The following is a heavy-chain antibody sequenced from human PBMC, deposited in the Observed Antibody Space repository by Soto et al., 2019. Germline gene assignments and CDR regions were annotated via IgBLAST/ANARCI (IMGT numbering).Heavy chain of an antibody. CDR1: GGSISSYY. Sequence: QVQLQESGPGLVKPSETLSLTCTVSGGSISSYYWSWIRQPPGKGLEWIGYIYYSGSTNYNPSLKSRVTISVDTSKKQFSLKLSSVTAADTAVYYCARRVKYGWGRRPAYYFDYWGQGTLVTVSS. CDR3: ARRVKYGWGRRPAYYFDY. J-gene: IGHJ4*02. V-gene: IGHV4-59*01. D-gene: IGHD3-10*01. CDR2: IYYSGST.